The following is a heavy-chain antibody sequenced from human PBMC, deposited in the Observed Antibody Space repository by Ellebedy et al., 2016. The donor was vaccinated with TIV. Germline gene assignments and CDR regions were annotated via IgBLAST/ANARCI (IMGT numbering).Heavy chain of an antibody. D-gene: IGHD2-21*01. V-gene: IGHV3-7*03. CDR2: IRGDGSDK. J-gene: IGHJ4*02. Sequence: PGGSLRLSCAASEFDLSGYWMSWVRQAPGKGLEWVANIRGDGSDKWYVESVKDRFTISRDNAKNYLFLQRDSLRADDTAVYFCARAAIWASFDHWGQGTLVTVSS. CDR3: ARAAIWASFDH. CDR1: EFDLSGYW.